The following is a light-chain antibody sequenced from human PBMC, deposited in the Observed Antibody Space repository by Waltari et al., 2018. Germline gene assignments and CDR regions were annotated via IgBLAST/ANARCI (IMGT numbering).Light chain of an antibody. CDR2: EAS. Sequence: DIQMTLSPSTLSASVGDRVTVTCRASQTIGTYLAWFQRKPGKAPKLLIYEASTLENGVPSRFSGSGSGTEFTLTISSLEPDDFATYYCQQYNSYWWTFGLGTKVEV. CDR1: QTIGTY. CDR3: QQYNSYWWT. V-gene: IGKV1-5*03. J-gene: IGKJ1*01.